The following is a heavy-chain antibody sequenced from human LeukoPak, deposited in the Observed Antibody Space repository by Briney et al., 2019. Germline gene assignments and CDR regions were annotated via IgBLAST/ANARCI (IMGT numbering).Heavy chain of an antibody. V-gene: IGHV3-33*01. J-gene: IGHJ4*02. Sequence: GRSLRLSCAASGFTFSSYGMHWVRQAPGKGLEWVAVIWYDGSNKYYADSVKGRFTISRDNSKNTLYLQMNSLRAEDTAVYYCARAQARYSSSWYSSFDYWGQGTLVTVSS. CDR1: GFTFSSYG. CDR3: ARAQARYSSSWYSSFDY. D-gene: IGHD6-13*01. CDR2: IWYDGSNK.